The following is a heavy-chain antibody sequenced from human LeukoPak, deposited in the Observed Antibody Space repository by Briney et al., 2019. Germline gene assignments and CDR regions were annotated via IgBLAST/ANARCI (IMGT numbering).Heavy chain of an antibody. Sequence: GGSLRLSCAASGFTFSSYAMHWVRQAPGKGLEWVAVIGYDGSNKYYADSVKGRFAISRDNAKNTLFLQMSSLRAGDTALYYCAKELYGNPSGYWGQGTRVTVSS. J-gene: IGHJ4*02. CDR2: IGYDGSNK. CDR1: GFTFSSYA. D-gene: IGHD2-8*01. V-gene: IGHV3-30*09. CDR3: AKELYGNPSGY.